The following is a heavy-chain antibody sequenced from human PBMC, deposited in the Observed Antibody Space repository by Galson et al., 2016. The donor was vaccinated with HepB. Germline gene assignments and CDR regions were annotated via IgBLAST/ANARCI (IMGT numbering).Heavy chain of an antibody. CDR2: IYPDDSDT. D-gene: IGHD1-14*01. CDR3: ARRRYRDNYFDY. CDR1: GSIFKDYW. J-gene: IGHJ4*02. Sequence: QSGAEVKKSGESLKISCKGSGSIFKDYWIGWVRQMPGKGLEWMGIIYPDDSDTRYSPSFPGQVTISADRSINTAYLQWSSLKASDTAMYYCARRRYRDNYFDYWGQGTPVTVSS. V-gene: IGHV5-51*01.